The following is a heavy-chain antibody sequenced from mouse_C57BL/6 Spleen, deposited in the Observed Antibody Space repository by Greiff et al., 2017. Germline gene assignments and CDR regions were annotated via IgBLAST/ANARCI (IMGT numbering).Heavy chain of an antibody. CDR1: GYTFTSYG. D-gene: IGHD2-4*01. Sequence: QVQLQQSGAELARPGASVKLSCKASGYTFTSYGISWVKQRTGQGLEWIGEIYPRSGNTYYNEKFKGKATLTADKSSSTAYMELRSLTSEDSAVYFCARRYDYDYYYAMDYWGQGTSVTVSS. CDR2: IYPRSGNT. CDR3: ARRYDYDYYYAMDY. J-gene: IGHJ4*01. V-gene: IGHV1-81*01.